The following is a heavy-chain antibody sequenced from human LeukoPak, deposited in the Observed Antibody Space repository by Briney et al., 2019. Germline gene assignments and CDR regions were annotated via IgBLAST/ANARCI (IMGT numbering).Heavy chain of an antibody. Sequence: GESLKISCKASSSTFTNYWIGWVRQLPGRGLEWMGITYPGGSQTIYMPPFQGQVTFSVDESATTAYLQWNTLKATDTAMYYCARRYYTSVWFDPWGQGTLVTVSS. CDR2: TYPGGSQT. CDR1: SSTFTNYW. J-gene: IGHJ5*02. V-gene: IGHV5-51*01. D-gene: IGHD1-26*01. CDR3: ARRYYTSVWFDP.